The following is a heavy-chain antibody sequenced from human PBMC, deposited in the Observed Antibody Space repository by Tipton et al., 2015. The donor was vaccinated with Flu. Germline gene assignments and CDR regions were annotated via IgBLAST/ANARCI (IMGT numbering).Heavy chain of an antibody. CDR1: GFRFSSYG. V-gene: IGHV3-33*01. J-gene: IGHJ4*02. Sequence: SLRLSCAASGFRFSSYGMHWVRQTPDKGLEWVAVIWYDAGNKNYADSVKGRFTVSRDNSKNTLYLQMNSLRAEDTAIYYCARDLVVFDIAAPYAPSYWGQGTLVTVSS. CDR3: ARDLVVFDIAAPYAPSY. CDR2: IWYDAGNK. D-gene: IGHD6-13*01.